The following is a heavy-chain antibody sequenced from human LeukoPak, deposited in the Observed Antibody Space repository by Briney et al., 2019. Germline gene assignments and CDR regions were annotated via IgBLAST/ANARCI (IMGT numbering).Heavy chain of an antibody. D-gene: IGHD2-15*01. CDR2: IYYSGST. Sequence: PLETLSLTCTVSGGSISSYYWSWIRQPPGKGLEWIGYIYYSGSTNYNPSLKSRVTISVDTSKNQFSLKLSSVTAADTAVYYCARDLRVYCSGGSCYRQNWFDPWGQGTLVTVSS. V-gene: IGHV4-59*12. CDR3: ARDLRVYCSGGSCYRQNWFDP. CDR1: GGSISSYY. J-gene: IGHJ5*02.